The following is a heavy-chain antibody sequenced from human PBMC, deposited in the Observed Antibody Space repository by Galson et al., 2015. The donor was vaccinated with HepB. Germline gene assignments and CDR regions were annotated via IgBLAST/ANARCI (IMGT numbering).Heavy chain of an antibody. CDR3: ARDAVLLYYYDSSGYFNWFDP. CDR2: ISYDGSNK. Sequence: SLRLSCAASGFTFSSYAMHWVRQAPGKGLEWVAVISYDGSNKYYADSVKGRFTISRDNSKNTLYLQMNSLRAEDTAVYYCARDAVLLYYYDSSGYFNWFDPWDQGTLVTVSS. D-gene: IGHD3-22*01. V-gene: IGHV3-30*04. J-gene: IGHJ5*02. CDR1: GFTFSSYA.